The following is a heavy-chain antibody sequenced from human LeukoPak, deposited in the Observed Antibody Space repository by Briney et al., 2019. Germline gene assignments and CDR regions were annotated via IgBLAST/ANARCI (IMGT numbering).Heavy chain of an antibody. CDR3: AKGSNYDFWSGYLSFDY. D-gene: IGHD3-3*01. CDR1: GFTFSSYA. Sequence: PGGSLRLSCAASGFTFSSYAMSWVRQAPGKGLEWVSAISGSGGSTYYADSVKGRFTISRDNSKNTLYLQMNSLRAEDTAVYYCAKGSNYDFWSGYLSFDYWGQGTLVTVSS. V-gene: IGHV3-23*01. J-gene: IGHJ4*02. CDR2: ISGSGGST.